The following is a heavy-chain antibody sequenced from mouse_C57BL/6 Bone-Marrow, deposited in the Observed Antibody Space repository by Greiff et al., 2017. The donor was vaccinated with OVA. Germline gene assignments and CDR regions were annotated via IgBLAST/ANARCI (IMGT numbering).Heavy chain of an antibody. D-gene: IGHD2-1*01. CDR2: ISSGGSYT. Sequence: VQLKESGGDLVKPGGSLKLSCAASGFTFSSYGMSWVRQTPDKRLEWVATISSGGSYTSYPDSVKGRFTISRDNAKNTLYLPMSSLKSEDAAMYYSARHGKRAMDYWGQGTSVTVSS. CDR3: ARHGKRAMDY. J-gene: IGHJ4*01. CDR1: GFTFSSYG. V-gene: IGHV5-6*01.